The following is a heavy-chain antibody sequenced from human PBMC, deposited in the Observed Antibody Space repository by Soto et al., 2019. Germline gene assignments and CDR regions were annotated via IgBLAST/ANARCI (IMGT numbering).Heavy chain of an antibody. V-gene: IGHV4-31*03. CDR3: ARFSDFWSGYYSYNWFDP. J-gene: IGHJ5*02. D-gene: IGHD3-3*01. Sequence: ASETLSLTCIVSGGSISSGGYYWSWIRQHPGKGLEWIGYIYYSGSTYYNPSLKSRVTISVDTSKNQFSLKLSSVTAADTAVYYCARFSDFWSGYYSYNWFDPWGQGTLVTVSS. CDR2: IYYSGST. CDR1: GGSISSGGYY.